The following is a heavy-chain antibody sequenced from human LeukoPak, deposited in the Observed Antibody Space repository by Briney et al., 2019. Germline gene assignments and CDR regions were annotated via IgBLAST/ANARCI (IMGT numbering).Heavy chain of an antibody. CDR3: VKDFSNDTSGSFFFDV. Sequence: GESLRLSCSASGFTFSRYTMHWVRQAPGKGLEYVSTISSDGDTTYYIDSVQGRFTISRDNSKNTLFLQMSSLRSDDTAVYYYVKDFSNDTSGSFFFDVWGQGTLVTVS. CDR2: ISSDGDTT. V-gene: IGHV3-64D*09. D-gene: IGHD3-22*01. J-gene: IGHJ4*02. CDR1: GFTFSRYT.